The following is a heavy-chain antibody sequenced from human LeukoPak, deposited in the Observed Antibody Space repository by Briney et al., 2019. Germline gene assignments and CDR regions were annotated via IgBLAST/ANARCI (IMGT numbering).Heavy chain of an antibody. D-gene: IGHD6-13*01. CDR3: PRRLALAAAAIAFAP. CDR2: IYYSGST. J-gene: IGHJ5*02. CDR1: GGSISSSSYY. Sequence: SETLSLTCTVVGGSISSSSYYWGWIRQPPGKGLEWIGSIYYSGSTYYNPSLKSQVTISVDTSKNQLSLKLSSVTAADTAVYYCPRRLALAAAAIAFAPWRPGTLVHVSS. V-gene: IGHV4-39*07.